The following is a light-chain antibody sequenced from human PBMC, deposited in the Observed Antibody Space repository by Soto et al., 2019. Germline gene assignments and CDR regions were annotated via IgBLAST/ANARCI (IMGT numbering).Light chain of an antibody. Sequence: IVLTQSPATLSLSPGRTATLSCSASQSLSGRYLARYQQKRGQAPRLLIYDVSSRASGIPDRFSGSGSGTDFTLSISRLEHEDFAVYYCQQYGSSPTFGQGTKVDIK. J-gene: IGKJ1*01. CDR3: QQYGSSPT. V-gene: IGKV3-20*01. CDR2: DVS. CDR1: QSLSGRY.